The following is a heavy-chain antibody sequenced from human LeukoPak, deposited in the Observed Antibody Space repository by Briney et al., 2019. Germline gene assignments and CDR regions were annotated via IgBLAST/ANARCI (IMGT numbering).Heavy chain of an antibody. D-gene: IGHD6-13*01. CDR3: ARGLRGIAAAGTRVNWFDP. V-gene: IGHV4-34*01. CDR2: IKCSGST. Sequence: AETLSLTCAVYGGSFSGYYWIWIRQPPGKALEWIGEIKCSGSTNSNPSLKSRVTISVDTSKNQFSLKLSSVTAADTAVYYCARGLRGIAAAGTRVNWFDPWGQGTLVTVSS. CDR1: GGSFSGYY. J-gene: IGHJ5*02.